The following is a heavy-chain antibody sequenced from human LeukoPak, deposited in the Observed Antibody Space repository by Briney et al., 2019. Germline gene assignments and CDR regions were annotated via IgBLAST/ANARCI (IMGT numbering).Heavy chain of an antibody. Sequence: ASVKVSCKASGYTFTGYYMHWVRQAPGQGLEWMGWINPNSGGTNYAQKFQGWVTMTRDTSISTAYMELSRLRSDDTAVYYCAGSYGSGSYYAFDIWGQGTMVTVSS. CDR1: GYTFTGYY. V-gene: IGHV1-2*04. CDR2: INPNSGGT. D-gene: IGHD3-10*01. J-gene: IGHJ3*02. CDR3: AGSYGSGSYYAFDI.